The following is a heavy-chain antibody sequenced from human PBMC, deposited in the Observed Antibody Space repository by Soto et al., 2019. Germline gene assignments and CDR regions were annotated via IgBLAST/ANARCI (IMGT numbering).Heavy chain of an antibody. D-gene: IGHD3-10*01. J-gene: IGHJ4*02. V-gene: IGHV1-18*01. CDR3: ARDWFGEFVFDY. CDR1: GYTFTSYG. CDR2: ISAYNGNT. Sequence: ASVKVSCKASGYTFTSYGISWVRQAPGQGLEWMGWISAYNGNTNYAQKFQGRVTMTTDTSTSTAYMELSRLRSDDTAVYCCARDWFGEFVFDYWGQGTLVTVSS.